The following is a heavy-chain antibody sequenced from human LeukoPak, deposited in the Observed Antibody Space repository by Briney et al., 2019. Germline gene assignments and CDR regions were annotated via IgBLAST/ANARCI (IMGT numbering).Heavy chain of an antibody. J-gene: IGHJ4*02. Sequence: PSETLSLTCTVSGGSISSYYWSWIRQPPGKGLEWIGYIYISGSTNYNPSLKSRVTISVDTSANQFSLKLSSVTAADTAVYYCARDESITWDPPFDTWGPGILVIVSS. CDR2: IYISGST. D-gene: IGHD1-26*01. CDR3: ARDESITWDPPFDT. V-gene: IGHV4-59*12. CDR1: GGSISSYY.